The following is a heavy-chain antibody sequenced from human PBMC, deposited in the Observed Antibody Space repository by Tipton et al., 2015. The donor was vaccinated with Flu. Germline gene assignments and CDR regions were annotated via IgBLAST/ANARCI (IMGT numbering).Heavy chain of an antibody. CDR1: GGSFSGYY. CDR2: IFYTGSA. D-gene: IGHD1-14*01. J-gene: IGHJ6*02. V-gene: IGHV4-59*01. CDR3: ARVTTNGLDV. Sequence: LRLSCAVYGGSFSGYYWSWIRQPPGKGLAWIGDIFYTGSANYNPSLKSRVTISLDTSKHQFSLKLESVTAADTAVYYCARVTTNGLDVWGLGTTVTVSS.